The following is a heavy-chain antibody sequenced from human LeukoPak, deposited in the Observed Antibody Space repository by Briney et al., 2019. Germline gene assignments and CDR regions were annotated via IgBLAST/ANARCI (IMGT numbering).Heavy chain of an antibody. J-gene: IGHJ4*02. CDR1: GGSINSSSYY. D-gene: IGHD2-21*02. Sequence: SETLSLTCTVSGGSINSSSYYWGWIRQPPGEGLEWIGSIYYSGSTYYNPSLKSRVTISVDTSKNQFSLKLSSVTAADTAVYYCASTLAYCGGDCYPYYWGQGTLVTVSS. CDR3: ASTLAYCGGDCYPYY. CDR2: IYYSGST. V-gene: IGHV4-39*01.